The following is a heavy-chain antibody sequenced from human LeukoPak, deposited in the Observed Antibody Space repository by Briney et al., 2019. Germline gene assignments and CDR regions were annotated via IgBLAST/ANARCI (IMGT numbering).Heavy chain of an antibody. V-gene: IGHV3-15*01. CDR3: TTDHIVVVPAASVY. CDR1: GFTFSNAW. Sequence: GGSLRLSCAASGFTFSNAWMSWVRQAPGKGLEWVGRIKSKTDGGTTDYAAPVKGRFTISRDDSKNTLYLQMNSLKTEDTAVYYCTTDHIVVVPAASVYWGQGTLVTVSS. D-gene: IGHD2-2*01. CDR2: IKSKTDGGTT. J-gene: IGHJ4*02.